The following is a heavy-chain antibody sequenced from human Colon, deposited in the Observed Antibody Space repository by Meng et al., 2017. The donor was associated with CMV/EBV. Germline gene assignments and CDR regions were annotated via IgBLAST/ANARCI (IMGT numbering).Heavy chain of an antibody. J-gene: IGHJ4*02. D-gene: IGHD6-13*01. V-gene: IGHV3-23*01. CDR3: AKGTASGSLYYFDY. Sequence: EVELLGSGGACVQPGGSLGLSCSACGFTCRNVAMSWVRQAPGKGLEWVSAINSDGDSTYSADSVKGRFTISRDNFKNTLSLQMNSLRAEDTAVYYCAKGTASGSLYYFDYWGQGALVTVSS. CDR2: INSDGDST. CDR1: GFTCRNVA.